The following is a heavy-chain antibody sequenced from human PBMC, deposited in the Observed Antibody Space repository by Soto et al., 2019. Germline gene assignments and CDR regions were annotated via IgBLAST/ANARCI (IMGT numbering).Heavy chain of an antibody. D-gene: IGHD2-15*01. CDR2: IDPSDSYT. V-gene: IGHV5-10-1*01. CDR3: ARRASWGSGGSCCYGMDV. Sequence: GESLKISCKGSGYSFTSYWISWVRQMPGRGLEWMGRIDPSDSYTNYSPSFQGHVTISADKSISTAYLQWSSLKASDTAMYYCARRASWGSGGSCCYGMDVWGQGTTVTVSS. CDR1: GYSFTSYW. J-gene: IGHJ6*02.